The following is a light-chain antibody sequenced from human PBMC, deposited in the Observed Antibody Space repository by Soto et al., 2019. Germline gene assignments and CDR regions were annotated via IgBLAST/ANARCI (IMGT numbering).Light chain of an antibody. CDR3: QQRSNWPLT. Sequence: EIVLTQSPATLSLSPEERATLSCRASQSVSSYLAWFQQKPGQAPRLLIYDASNRATGIPARVSGSGSGTDFTLTISSLEPEDFAVYYCQQRSNWPLTFGGGTKVDI. V-gene: IGKV3-11*01. CDR1: QSVSSY. CDR2: DAS. J-gene: IGKJ4*01.